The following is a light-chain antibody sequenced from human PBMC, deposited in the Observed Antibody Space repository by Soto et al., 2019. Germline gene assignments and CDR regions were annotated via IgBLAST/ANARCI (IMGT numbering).Light chain of an antibody. J-gene: IGLJ1*01. CDR1: SSNIGTNT. Sequence: QSVLTQPPSAPETPGQWVTISCSGSSSNIGTNTVNWYQLLPGTAPKLLIYNNNQRPSGVPDRFSGSKSGTSASLAISGLQSEDEADYYCAAWDDSLKGFVFGTGTKVTVL. V-gene: IGLV1-44*01. CDR3: AAWDDSLKGFV. CDR2: NNN.